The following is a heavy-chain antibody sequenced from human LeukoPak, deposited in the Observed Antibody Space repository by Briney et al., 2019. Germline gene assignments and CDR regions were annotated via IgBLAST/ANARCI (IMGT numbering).Heavy chain of an antibody. CDR1: GFTFSSYE. J-gene: IGHJ4*02. CDR3: ARGGYYGSGSFGDY. D-gene: IGHD3-10*01. CDR2: ISSSGSTI. V-gene: IGHV3-48*03. Sequence: GGSLRLSCAASGFTFSSYEMNWVRQAPGKGLGWVSYISSSGSTIYYADSVKGRFTISRDNAKNSLYLQMNSLRAEDTAVYYCARGGYYGSGSFGDYWGQGTLVTVSS.